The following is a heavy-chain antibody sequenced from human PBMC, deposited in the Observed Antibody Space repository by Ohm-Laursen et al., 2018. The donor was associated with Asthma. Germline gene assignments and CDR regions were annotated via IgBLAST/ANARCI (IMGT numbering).Heavy chain of an antibody. CDR2: ISFDGTSQ. D-gene: IGHD6-19*01. V-gene: IGHV3-30*18. CDR1: GFTFRSYG. CDR3: AKDLDSSGWEFFDY. J-gene: IGHJ4*02. Sequence: SLRLSCSAFGFTFRSYGMQWVRQAPGKGLEWVAVISFDGTSQYYADSVKGRFTISRDNSKNTLTLEMNSLRVEDTAVYFCAKDLDSSGWEFFDYWGQGSLVTVSS.